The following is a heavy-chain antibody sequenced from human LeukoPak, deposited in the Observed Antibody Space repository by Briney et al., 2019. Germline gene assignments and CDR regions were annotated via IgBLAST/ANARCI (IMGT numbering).Heavy chain of an antibody. V-gene: IGHV3-7*01. CDR2: IKQDGSEK. D-gene: IGHD3-3*01. J-gene: IGHJ5*02. CDR3: ARDPVESGYYGSPNWFDP. Sequence: PGGPLRLSCAASGFTFSSYWMSWVRQAPGKGLEWVANIKQDGSEKYYVDSVKGRFTISRDNAKNSLYLQMNSLRAEDTAVYYCARDPVESGYYGSPNWFDPWGQGTLVTVSS. CDR1: GFTFSSYW.